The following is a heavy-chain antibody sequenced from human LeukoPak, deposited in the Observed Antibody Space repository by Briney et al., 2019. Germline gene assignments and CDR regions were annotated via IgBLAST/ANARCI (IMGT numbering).Heavy chain of an antibody. J-gene: IGHJ5*02. V-gene: IGHV3-66*01. Sequence: GGSLRLSCAASGFTVSTNHMNWVRQAPGEGLEWVSVIYSGGNTYYADSVKGRFTISRDNSENTVHLQMNSLRAEDTALYYCARDDDNRIGFDPWGQGTLVTVSS. CDR1: GFTVSTNH. CDR2: IYSGGNT. D-gene: IGHD1-14*01. CDR3: ARDDDNRIGFDP.